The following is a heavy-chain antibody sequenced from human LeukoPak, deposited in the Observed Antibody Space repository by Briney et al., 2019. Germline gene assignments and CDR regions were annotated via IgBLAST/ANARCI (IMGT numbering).Heavy chain of an antibody. Sequence: TSETLSLTCAVYGGSFSGYYWNWIRQPAGKGLEWIGRIYTSGSTNYNPSLKSRVTISVDTSKNQFSLKLSSVTAADTAVYYCARDSAYCGGDCLDVWGKGTTVTISS. J-gene: IGHJ6*04. CDR3: ARDSAYCGGDCLDV. V-gene: IGHV4-4*07. D-gene: IGHD2-21*02. CDR1: GGSFSGYY. CDR2: IYTSGST.